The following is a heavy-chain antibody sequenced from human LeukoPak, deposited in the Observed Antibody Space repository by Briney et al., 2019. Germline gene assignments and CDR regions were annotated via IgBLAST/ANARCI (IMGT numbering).Heavy chain of an antibody. CDR2: ISSSGRTL. D-gene: IGHD3-9*01. Sequence: PGGSLRLSCAASGFTFSSYEMNWVRQAPGKGLEWVSYISSSGRTLYYADSVKGRFTISRDGSKNTLYLQMTSLRAEDTAVYYCARDQSRYPYYYYGMDVWGQGTTVTVSS. CDR1: GFTFSSYE. CDR3: ARDQSRYPYYYYGMDV. V-gene: IGHV3-48*03. J-gene: IGHJ6*02.